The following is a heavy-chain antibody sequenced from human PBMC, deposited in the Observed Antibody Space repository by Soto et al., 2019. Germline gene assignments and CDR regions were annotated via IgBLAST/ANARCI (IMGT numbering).Heavy chain of an antibody. CDR3: AKDLHCSSTSCSHTVDY. V-gene: IGHV3-23*01. J-gene: IGHJ4*02. Sequence: PGGSLRLSCAASGFTFSSYAMSWVRQAPGKGLEWVSAISGSGGSTYYADSVKGRFTISRDNSKNTLYLQMNSLRAEDTAVYYCAKDLHCSSTSCSHTVDYWGQGTLVTVSS. D-gene: IGHD2-2*01. CDR1: GFTFSSYA. CDR2: ISGSGGST.